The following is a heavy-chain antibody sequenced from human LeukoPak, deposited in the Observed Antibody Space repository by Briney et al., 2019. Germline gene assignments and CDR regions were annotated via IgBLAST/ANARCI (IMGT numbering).Heavy chain of an antibody. CDR2: ISGSGGST. Sequence: GSLRLSCAASGFTFSDYYMSWVRQAPGKGLEWVSAISGSGGSTYYADSVKGRFTISRDNSKNTLYLQMNSLRAEDTAVYYCAELGITMIGGVWGKGTTVTISS. V-gene: IGHV3-23*01. D-gene: IGHD3-10*02. CDR3: AELGITMIGGV. CDR1: GFTFSDYY. J-gene: IGHJ6*04.